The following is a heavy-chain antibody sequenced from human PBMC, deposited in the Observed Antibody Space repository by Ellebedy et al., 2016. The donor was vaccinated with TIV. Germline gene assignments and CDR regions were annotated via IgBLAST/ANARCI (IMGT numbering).Heavy chain of an antibody. J-gene: IGHJ4*02. CDR1: GFTFSGSA. D-gene: IGHD3-16*01. Sequence: GGSLRLXXAASGFTFSGSAMHWVRQASGKGLEWVGRIRSKANSYATAYAASVKGRFTISRDDSKNTAYLQMNSLKTEDTAVYYCTRPFGVVERDYWGQGTLVTVSS. V-gene: IGHV3-73*01. CDR2: IRSKANSYAT. CDR3: TRPFGVVERDY.